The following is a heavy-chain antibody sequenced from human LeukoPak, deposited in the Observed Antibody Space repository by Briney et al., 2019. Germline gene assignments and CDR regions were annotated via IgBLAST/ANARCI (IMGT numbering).Heavy chain of an antibody. CDR1: GGSISSGGYY. D-gene: IGHD6-6*01. Sequence: PSQTLSLTCTVSGGSISSGGYYWSWIRQHPGKGLEWIGYIYCSGSTYYNPSLKSRVTISVDTSKNQFSLKLSSVTAADTAVYYCAREDRFSSSTDYWGQGTLVTVSS. J-gene: IGHJ4*02. CDR3: AREDRFSSSTDY. CDR2: IYCSGST. V-gene: IGHV4-31*03.